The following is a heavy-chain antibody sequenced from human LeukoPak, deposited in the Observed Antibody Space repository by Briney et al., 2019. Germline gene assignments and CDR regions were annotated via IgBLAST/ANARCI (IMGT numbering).Heavy chain of an antibody. D-gene: IGHD3-10*01. J-gene: IGHJ4*02. V-gene: IGHV6-1*01. Sequence: SQTLSLTCVVSGDSVSSKNGAWNWIRQSPSRGLEWLGRTYYRSKWYNDYAESMEGRMTISQDTSKNQYSLHLNSVTPDDTAVYYCARDFGATGWHTFDYWGQGTLVTVSS. CDR1: GDSVSSKNGA. CDR2: TYYRSKWYN. CDR3: ARDFGATGWHTFDY.